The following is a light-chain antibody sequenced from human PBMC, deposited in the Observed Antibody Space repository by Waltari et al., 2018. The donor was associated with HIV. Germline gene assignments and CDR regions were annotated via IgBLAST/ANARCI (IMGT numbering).Light chain of an antibody. V-gene: IGLV1-51*01. Sequence: QSVLTQPPSVSAAPGQKVTISCSGSSYNIWRNYVSWYQQLPGASPKLLIYDNNRRPSGLPYRYSGSKSGTSATLDITGLQTGDEADYYCGTWDSSLGGWVFGGGTKLAVL. CDR1: SYNIWRNY. CDR3: GTWDSSLGGWV. J-gene: IGLJ3*02. CDR2: DNN.